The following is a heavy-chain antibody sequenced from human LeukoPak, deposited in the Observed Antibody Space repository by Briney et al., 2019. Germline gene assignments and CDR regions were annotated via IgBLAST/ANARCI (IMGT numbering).Heavy chain of an antibody. V-gene: IGHV3-30*18. CDR3: AKDTGGSQQLIKQRPQKSIDY. D-gene: IGHD6-13*01. J-gene: IGHJ4*02. Sequence: GRSLRLSCAASGFTFSSYGMHWVRQAPGKGLEWVAVISYDGSNKYYADSVKGRFTISRDNSKNTLYLQMNSLRAEDTAVYYCAKDTGGSQQLIKQRPQKSIDYWGQGTLVTVSS. CDR2: ISYDGSNK. CDR1: GFTFSSYG.